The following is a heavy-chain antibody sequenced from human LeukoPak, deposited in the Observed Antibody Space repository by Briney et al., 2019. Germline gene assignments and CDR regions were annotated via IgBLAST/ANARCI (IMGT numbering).Heavy chain of an antibody. CDR3: ARERNDFWSGYYDY. Sequence: SQTLSLTCTVSGVSISSDNYFWSWIRQPAGKGLGWIGRIYTSGDTNYNPSLDSRVTISIDTSKNQFSLKLSSVTAADTAVYYCARERNDFWSGYYDYWGQGTLVTVSS. CDR2: IYTSGDT. D-gene: IGHD3-3*01. V-gene: IGHV4-61*02. CDR1: GVSISSDNYF. J-gene: IGHJ4*02.